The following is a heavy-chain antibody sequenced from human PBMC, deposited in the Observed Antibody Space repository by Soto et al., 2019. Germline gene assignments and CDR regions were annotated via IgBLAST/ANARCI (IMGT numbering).Heavy chain of an antibody. J-gene: IGHJ6*02. CDR1: GDSINSGAYS. CDR2: IYHSGSPS. CDR3: ARDGAWRGLDV. V-gene: IGHV4-30-2*01. Sequence: PSETLSLTCAVSGDSINSGAYSWSWIRQPPGKGLEWIGYIYHSGSPSYYNPSLESRVTISVDRSKNQFSLKLSSVTAADTAVYYCARDGAWRGLDVWGQGTTVTVSS. D-gene: IGHD1-26*01.